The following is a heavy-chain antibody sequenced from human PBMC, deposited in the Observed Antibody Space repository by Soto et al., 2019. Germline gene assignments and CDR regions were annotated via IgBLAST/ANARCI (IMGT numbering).Heavy chain of an antibody. V-gene: IGHV1-18*01. D-gene: IGHD6-6*01. J-gene: IGHJ6*03. CDR1: GSTFTSYG. CDR3: ARVRRQLVPYYYYYYMDV. CDR2: ISAYNGNT. Sequence: GASVKVSCKASGSTFTSYGISWVRQAPGQGLEWMGWISAYNGNTNYAQKLQGRVTMTTDTSTSTAYMELRSLRSDDTAVYYCARVRRQLVPYYYYYYMDVWGKGTTVTVSS.